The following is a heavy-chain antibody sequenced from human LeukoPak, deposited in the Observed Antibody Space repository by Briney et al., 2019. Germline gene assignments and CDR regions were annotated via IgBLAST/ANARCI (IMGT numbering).Heavy chain of an antibody. D-gene: IGHD2-15*01. CDR3: ARGGGYCSGGSCYGY. V-gene: IGHV4-4*07. CDR2: IYTSGST. J-gene: IGHJ4*02. Sequence: SETLSLTCTVSGGSISSYYWSWIRQPAGRGPEWIGRIYTSGSTNYNPSLKSRVTMSVDTSKNQFSLKLSSVTAADTAVYYCARGGGYCSGGSCYGYWGQGTLVTVSS. CDR1: GGSISSYY.